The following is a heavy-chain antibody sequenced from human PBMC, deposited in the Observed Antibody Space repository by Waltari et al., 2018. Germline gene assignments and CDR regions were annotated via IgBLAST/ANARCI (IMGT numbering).Heavy chain of an antibody. J-gene: IGHJ4*02. CDR3: ARAIAAAGLQYFDY. D-gene: IGHD6-13*01. Sequence: GSTNYNPSLKSRVTISVDTSKNQFSLKLSSVTAADTAVYYCARAIAAAGLQYFDYWGQGTLVTVSS. V-gene: IGHV4-59*01. CDR2: GST.